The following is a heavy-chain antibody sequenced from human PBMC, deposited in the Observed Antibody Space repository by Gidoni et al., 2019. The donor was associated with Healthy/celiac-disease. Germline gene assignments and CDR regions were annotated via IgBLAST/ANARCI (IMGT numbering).Heavy chain of an antibody. Sequence: QVQLQESGPGLVKPSQTLSLTCTVSGGSISSGGYYWSWIRQHPGKGLEWIGYIYYSGSTYYNPSLKSLVTISVDTSKNQFSLKLSSMTAADTAVYYCARSIAAALNWFDPWGQGTLVTVSS. J-gene: IGHJ5*02. CDR1: GGSISSGGYY. CDR3: ARSIAAALNWFDP. V-gene: IGHV4-31*01. D-gene: IGHD6-13*01. CDR2: IYYSGST.